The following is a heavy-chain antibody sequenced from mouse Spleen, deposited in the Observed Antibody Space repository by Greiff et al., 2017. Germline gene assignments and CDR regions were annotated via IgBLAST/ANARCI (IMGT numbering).Heavy chain of an antibody. Sequence: QVQLQQSGAELVRPGTSVKMSCKASGYTFTNYWIGWAKQRPGHGLEWIGDIYPGGGYTNYNEKFKGKATLTADKSSSTAYMQFSSLTSEDSAIYYCASEATGYFDYWGQGTTLTVSS. J-gene: IGHJ2*01. D-gene: IGHD3-2*02. CDR2: IYPGGGYT. CDR3: ASEATGYFDY. V-gene: IGHV1-63*01. CDR1: GYTFTNYW.